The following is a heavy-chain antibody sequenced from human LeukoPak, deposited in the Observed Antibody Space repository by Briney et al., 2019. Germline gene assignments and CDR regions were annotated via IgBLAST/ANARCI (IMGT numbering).Heavy chain of an antibody. V-gene: IGHV1-69*05. Sequence: GASVKVSCKASGGTFSSYAISWVRQAPGQGLEWMGRIIPIFGTANYAQKFQGRVTITTDESTSTAYMELSSLRSEDTAVYYCARENSGYEGVNYYYYYMDVWGKGTTATVSS. CDR1: GGTFSSYA. D-gene: IGHD5-12*01. CDR2: IIPIFGTA. J-gene: IGHJ6*03. CDR3: ARENSGYEGVNYYYYYMDV.